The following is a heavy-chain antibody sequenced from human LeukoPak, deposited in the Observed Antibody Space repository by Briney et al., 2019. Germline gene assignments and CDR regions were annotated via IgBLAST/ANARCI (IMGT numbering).Heavy chain of an antibody. V-gene: IGHV3-23*01. CDR3: AKARLVTTHFDY. D-gene: IGHD4-17*01. J-gene: IGHJ4*02. CDR2: ISGSGGST. Sequence: GGSLRLPCAASGFTFSSYAMSWVRQAPGKGLEWVSAISGSGGSTYYADSVKGRFTISRDNSKNTLYLQMNSLRAEDTAVYYCAKARLVTTHFDYWGQGTLVTVSS. CDR1: GFTFSSYA.